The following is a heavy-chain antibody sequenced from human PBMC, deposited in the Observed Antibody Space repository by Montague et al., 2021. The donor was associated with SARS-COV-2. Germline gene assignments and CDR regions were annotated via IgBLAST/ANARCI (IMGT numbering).Heavy chain of an antibody. CDR1: GGSFSGCY. J-gene: IGHJ4*02. D-gene: IGHD3-22*01. CDR2: INRSGST. CDR3: ARVAGGYYHDSSAYFDY. Sequence: SETLSLTCAVYGGSFSGCYWSWIRQPPGKGLEWIGEINRSGSTNYNPSLKSRVTLSVDTSKKQFSLKLSSLTAADTAVYYCARVAGGYYHDSSAYFDYWGQGSLVTVSS. V-gene: IGHV4-34*01.